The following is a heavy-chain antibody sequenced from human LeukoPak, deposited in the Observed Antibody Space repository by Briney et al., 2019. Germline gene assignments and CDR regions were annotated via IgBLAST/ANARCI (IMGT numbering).Heavy chain of an antibody. CDR3: ATHYDTSGYYHFDF. D-gene: IGHD3-22*01. V-gene: IGHV3-23*01. CDR2: ISGTGVTT. J-gene: IGHJ4*02. Sequence: PGGSLRLSCAASGFTFSSCALTWVRQAPGKGLEWVSTISGTGVTTFYADSVRGRFTISRDNSKNTQYLQMSSLRAKDTAVYYCATHYDTSGYYHFDFWGQGTLVTVSS. CDR1: GFTFSSCA.